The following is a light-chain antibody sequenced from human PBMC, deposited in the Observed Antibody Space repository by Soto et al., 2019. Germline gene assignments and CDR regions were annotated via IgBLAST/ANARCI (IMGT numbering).Light chain of an antibody. J-gene: IGLJ2*01. Sequence: QSVLTQPASLSGSPGQSITISWTGTSSDVGSHNFVSWYQQHPGKAPELMIYELTKRPSGVSNRFSCSKSGNTASLTISGHQAADEADWYCSSYVGLIAFGGGTKLTVL. CDR1: SSDVGSHNF. CDR3: SSYVGLIA. CDR2: ELT. V-gene: IGLV2-23*02.